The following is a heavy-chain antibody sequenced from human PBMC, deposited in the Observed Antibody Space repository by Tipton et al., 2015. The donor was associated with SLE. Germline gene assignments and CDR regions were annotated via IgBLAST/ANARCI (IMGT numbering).Heavy chain of an antibody. CDR2: IYHSGST. V-gene: IGHV4-4*02. D-gene: IGHD4-17*01. Sequence: TLSLTCAVSGGSISSSNWWGWVRQPPGKGLEWIGEIYHSGSTNYNPSLKSRVTISVDKSKNQFSLKLSSVTAADTAVYYCARDSYGATAYYYYYMDVWGKGTTVTVSS. J-gene: IGHJ6*03. CDR1: GGSISSSNW. CDR3: ARDSYGATAYYYYYMDV.